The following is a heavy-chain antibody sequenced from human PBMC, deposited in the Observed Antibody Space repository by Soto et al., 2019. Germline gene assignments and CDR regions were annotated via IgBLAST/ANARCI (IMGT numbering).Heavy chain of an antibody. V-gene: IGHV1-3*05. CDR3: ARVSGWYHLDY. CDR1: GYTFTSYA. J-gene: IGHJ4*02. D-gene: IGHD6-19*01. CDR2: INGGNGNI. Sequence: QVQLVQSGAEEKKPGASVKVSCKGSGYTFTSYAMHWVRQAPGQWLEWMGWINGGNGNIKYSQKVQDRVTITRDTSASTAYVELSSLRSEDTAVYYCARVSGWYHLDYWGQGTLVTVSS.